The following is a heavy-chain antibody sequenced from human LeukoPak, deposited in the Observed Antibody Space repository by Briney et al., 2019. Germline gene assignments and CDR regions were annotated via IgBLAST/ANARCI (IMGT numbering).Heavy chain of an antibody. CDR2: INSDGSST. J-gene: IGHJ4*02. CDR1: GFTFSSYW. V-gene: IGHV3-74*01. Sequence: PGGSLRLSCAVSGFTFSSYWMHWVRQAPGKGLVWVSRINSDGSSTNYTDSVRGRFTISRDNAKNTLYLQMNSLRAEDTAVYYCASLNVPATPHWGQGTLVTVSS. CDR3: ASLNVPATPH. D-gene: IGHD2-15*01.